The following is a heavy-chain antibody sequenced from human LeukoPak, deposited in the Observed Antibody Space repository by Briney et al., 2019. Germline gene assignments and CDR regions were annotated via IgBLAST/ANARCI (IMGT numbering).Heavy chain of an antibody. J-gene: IGHJ4*02. V-gene: IGHV3-33*01. CDR1: GFTFSSYG. D-gene: IGHD2-8*02. CDR2: IWYDGSNK. CDR3: ARDLTGTLFDY. Sequence: GGSLRLSCAASGFTFSSYGMHWVRQAPGKGLEWVAVIWYDGSNKYYADSVKGRFTISRDNAKSTVYLQMNSLGLEDTAVYFCARDLTGTLFDYWGQGTLVTVSS.